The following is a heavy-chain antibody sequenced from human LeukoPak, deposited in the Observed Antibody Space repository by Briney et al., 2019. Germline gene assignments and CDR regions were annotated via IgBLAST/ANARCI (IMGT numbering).Heavy chain of an antibody. CDR1: GFPFDRYW. D-gene: IGHD2-8*02. Sequence: GGSLRLSCAASGFPFDRYWMSWVRLAPGKGLEWVANIKHDGSEKKFVDSVKGRFTISRDNAENTLYLQMNSLRAEDTAVYYCAKDLLGRVGVWGQGTLVTVSS. CDR3: AKDLLGRVGV. V-gene: IGHV3-7*03. J-gene: IGHJ4*02. CDR2: IKHDGSEK.